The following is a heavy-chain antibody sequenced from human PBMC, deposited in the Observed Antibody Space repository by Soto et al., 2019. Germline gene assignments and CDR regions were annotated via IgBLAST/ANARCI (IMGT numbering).Heavy chain of an antibody. V-gene: IGHV4-4*07. J-gene: IGHJ4*02. CDR2: IHTTENT. Sequence: TSETLSLTCTVSGDSISSYYWSWIRQPAGKGMEWIGRIHTTENTNYNPSLKSRVTMSIDTSKNQFSLKLSSLTAADTAVYYCARALSSAAGLYFDYWGQGTRVTV. CDR3: ARALSSAAGLYFDY. CDR1: GDSISSYY. D-gene: IGHD6-13*01.